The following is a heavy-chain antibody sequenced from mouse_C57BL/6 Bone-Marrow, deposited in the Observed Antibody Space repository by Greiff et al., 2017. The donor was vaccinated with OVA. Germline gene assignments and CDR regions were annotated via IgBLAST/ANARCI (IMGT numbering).Heavy chain of an antibody. J-gene: IGHJ1*03. CDR3: ARESITTDFDV. CDR1: GYSITSGYY. Sequence: EVQLQESGPGLVKPSQSLSLTCSVTGYSITSGYYWNWIRQFPGNKLEWMGYISYDGSNNYNPSLKNRISITRDTSKNQFFLKLNSVTTEDTATYYCARESITTDFDVWGTGTTVTVSS. D-gene: IGHD1-1*01. CDR2: ISYDGSN. V-gene: IGHV3-6*01.